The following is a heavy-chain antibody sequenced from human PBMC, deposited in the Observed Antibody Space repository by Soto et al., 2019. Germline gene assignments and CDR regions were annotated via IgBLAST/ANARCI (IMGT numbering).Heavy chain of an antibody. D-gene: IGHD3-10*01. CDR2: IKTTSDGGTI. CDR3: IRDPYGST. CDR1: GFTFSTAW. V-gene: IGHV3-15*01. Sequence: EVQPVESGGGLVKPGESLRLSCAASGFTFSTAWMTWVRQAPGRGLEWVARIKTTSDGGTIHYAAPVKGRFTISRDDSKDTLFLQMNSLKIEDTALYYCIRDPYGSTWGQGTLVTVSS. J-gene: IGHJ5*02.